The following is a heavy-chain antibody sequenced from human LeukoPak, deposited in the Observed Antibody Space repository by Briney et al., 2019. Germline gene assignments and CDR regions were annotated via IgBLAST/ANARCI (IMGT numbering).Heavy chain of an antibody. D-gene: IGHD5-18*01. CDR1: GYGFTSYW. Sequence: GESLKISCKGSGYGFTSYWIGWVRQMPGKGLEWMGIIYPGDSDTRYSPSFQGQVTISADKSISTAYLQWSSLKASDTAMYYCARSTLVDTAMVPFDYWGQGTLVTVSS. J-gene: IGHJ4*02. CDR2: IYPGDSDT. CDR3: ARSTLVDTAMVPFDY. V-gene: IGHV5-51*01.